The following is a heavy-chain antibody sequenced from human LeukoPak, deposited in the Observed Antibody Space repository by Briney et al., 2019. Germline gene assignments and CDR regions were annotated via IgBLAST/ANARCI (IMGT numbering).Heavy chain of an antibody. J-gene: IGHJ1*01. CDR1: GFTFSSYW. D-gene: IGHD3-22*01. Sequence: GGSLRLSCAASGFTFSSYWMTWLRQAPGKGLEWVANIKQDGSDQFYVDSVKGRFAISRDNAKNSLYLQMNSLRAEDTAVYYCARPTTYYYDSSGYYYKYFQHWGQGTLVTVSS. CDR2: IKQDGSDQ. CDR3: ARPTTYYYDSSGYYYKYFQH. V-gene: IGHV3-7*01.